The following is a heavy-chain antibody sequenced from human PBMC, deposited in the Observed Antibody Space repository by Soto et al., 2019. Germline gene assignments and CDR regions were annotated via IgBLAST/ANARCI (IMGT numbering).Heavy chain of an antibody. CDR3: ARESPRDSHYFDC. CDR2: IYYSGST. CDR1: GGSISSGDYY. J-gene: IGHJ4*02. V-gene: IGHV4-30-4*01. Sequence: SETLSLTCSVSGGSISSGDYYWSWIRQPPGKGLEWIGYIYYSGSTYYNPSLKSRVTISVDTSKNQFSLKLSSVTAADTAVYYCARESPRDSHYFDCWGQGTLVTVSS. D-gene: IGHD3-22*01.